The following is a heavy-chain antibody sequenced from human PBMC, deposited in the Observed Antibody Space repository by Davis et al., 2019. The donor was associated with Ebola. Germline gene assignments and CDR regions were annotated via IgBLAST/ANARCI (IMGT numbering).Heavy chain of an antibody. Sequence: MPSETLSLTCTVSGGSISRYYWSWIRQPPGKGLEWIGYIYYSGSTNYNPSLKSRVTISVDTSKNQFSLKLGSVTAADTAVYYCAGWRDGYKNPFDYWGQGTLVTVSS. CDR1: GGSISRYY. CDR2: IYYSGST. J-gene: IGHJ4*02. D-gene: IGHD5-24*01. V-gene: IGHV4-59*01. CDR3: AGWRDGYKNPFDY.